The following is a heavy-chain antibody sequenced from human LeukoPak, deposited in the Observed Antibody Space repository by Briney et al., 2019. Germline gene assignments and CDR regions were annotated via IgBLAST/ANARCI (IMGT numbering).Heavy chain of an antibody. CDR1: GGSISSYY. D-gene: IGHD1-1*01. CDR3: ASTLRTLDWFDP. J-gene: IGHJ5*02. CDR2: IYYSGST. Sequence: SETLSLTCTVSGGSISSYYWSWIRQPPGKGLEWIGYIYYSGSTNYNPSLKSRVTISVDTSKNQFSLKLSSVTAADTAVYYCASTLRTLDWFDPWGQGTLVTVSS. V-gene: IGHV4-59*01.